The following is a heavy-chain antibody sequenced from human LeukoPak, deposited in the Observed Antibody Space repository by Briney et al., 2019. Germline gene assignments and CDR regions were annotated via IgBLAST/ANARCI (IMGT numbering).Heavy chain of an antibody. CDR2: IIPIFGTA. CDR3: ARGSEEYSSSWYNYYYYYMDV. J-gene: IGHJ6*03. Sequence: ASVKVSCKASGGTFTSYAISWVRQAPGQGLEWMGRIIPIFGTANYAQKFQGRVTVTTDESTSTAYMELSSLRSEDTAVYYCARGSEEYSSSWYNYYYYYMDVWGKGTTVTVSS. V-gene: IGHV1-69*05. CDR1: GGTFTSYA. D-gene: IGHD6-13*01.